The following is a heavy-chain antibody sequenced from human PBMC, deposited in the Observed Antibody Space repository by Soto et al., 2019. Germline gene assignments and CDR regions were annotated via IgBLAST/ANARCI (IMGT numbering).Heavy chain of an antibody. CDR3: ARVYDFWSGYQTPFDY. CDR1: GYTFTSYG. V-gene: IGHV1-18*01. D-gene: IGHD3-3*01. Sequence: ASVKVSCKASGYTFTSYGISWVRQAPGQGPEWMEWISVYNGNTKYAQKLQGRLTLTTDTSTSTAYMELRSLRSDDTAVYYCARVYDFWSGYQTPFDYWGQGTLVTVSS. J-gene: IGHJ4*02. CDR2: ISVYNGNT.